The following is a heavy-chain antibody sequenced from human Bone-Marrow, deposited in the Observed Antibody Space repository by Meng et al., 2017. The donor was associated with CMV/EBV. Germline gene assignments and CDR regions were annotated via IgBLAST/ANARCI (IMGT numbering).Heavy chain of an antibody. D-gene: IGHD2-15*01. CDR3: ARVGRDCSGDTCYSWFGP. Sequence: GGSLRLSCAASGFTFSSYWMTWVRQAPGKGLEWVANIKEDRTVKSYVDSVKGRFTISRDNAKNSQYLQMNSLRAEDTAVYYCARVGRDCSGDTCYSWFGPWGQGTLVTVSS. J-gene: IGHJ5*02. V-gene: IGHV3-7*01. CDR2: IKEDRTVK. CDR1: GFTFSSYW.